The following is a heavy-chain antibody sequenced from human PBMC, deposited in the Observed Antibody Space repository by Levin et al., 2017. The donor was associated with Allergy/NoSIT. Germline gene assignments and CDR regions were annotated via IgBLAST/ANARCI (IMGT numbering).Heavy chain of an antibody. D-gene: IGHD2-2*01. V-gene: IGHV3-53*01. Sequence: GGSLRLSCAASGFIVSSHYMSWVRQAPGKGLEWVSVIYRGETTFYGDSVKGRFTISRDNSKNTLYLQMNSLRAEDTAVYYCARVPNCRSTGCYSYGMDVWGQGTTVTVSS. CDR3: ARVPNCRSTGCYSYGMDV. J-gene: IGHJ6*02. CDR1: GFIVSSHY. CDR2: IYRGETT.